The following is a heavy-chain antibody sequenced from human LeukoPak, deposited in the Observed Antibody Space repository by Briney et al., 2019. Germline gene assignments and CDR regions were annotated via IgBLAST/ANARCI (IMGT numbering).Heavy chain of an antibody. Sequence: SSETLSLTCTVSGGSISSSSYYWGWIRQPPGKGLEWIGSIYYSGSTYYNPSLKSRVTISVDTSKNQFSLKLSSVTAADTAVYYCARDRTSQYARRAGGAFDIWGQGTMVTVSS. CDR2: IYYSGST. D-gene: IGHD3-10*01. CDR1: GGSISSSSYY. J-gene: IGHJ3*02. CDR3: ARDRTSQYARRAGGAFDI. V-gene: IGHV4-39*07.